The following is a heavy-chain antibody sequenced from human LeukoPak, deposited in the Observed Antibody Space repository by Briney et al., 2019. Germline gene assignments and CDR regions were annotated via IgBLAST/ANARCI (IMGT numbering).Heavy chain of an antibody. Sequence: NASETLSLTCTVSGGSISTSNYYWGWIRQPPGKGLEWIGSIYYSGSTYYNPSLKSRVTISVDTSKNQFSLKLSSVTAADTAVYYCARVLTNLWGSYRHFDYWGQGTLVTVSS. CDR2: IYYSGST. CDR3: ARVLTNLWGSYRHFDY. D-gene: IGHD3-16*02. V-gene: IGHV4-39*07. J-gene: IGHJ4*02. CDR1: GGSISTSNYY.